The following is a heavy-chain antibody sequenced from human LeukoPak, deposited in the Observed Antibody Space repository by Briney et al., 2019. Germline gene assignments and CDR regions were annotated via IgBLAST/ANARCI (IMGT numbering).Heavy chain of an antibody. Sequence: IWYDVSNKYYSDSVKGRFTISRDNSKNTLYLQMNSLRAEDTAVYYCARPGGYYGDYYFDYWGQGTLVTVSS. CDR3: ARPGGYYGDYYFDY. CDR2: IWYDVSNK. J-gene: IGHJ4*02. D-gene: IGHD4-17*01. V-gene: IGHV3-33*01.